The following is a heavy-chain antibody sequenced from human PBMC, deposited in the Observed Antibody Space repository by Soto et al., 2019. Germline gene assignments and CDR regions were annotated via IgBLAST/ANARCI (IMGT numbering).Heavy chain of an antibody. D-gene: IGHD2-15*01. Sequence: ASVKVSCKASGYTFTNYAMHWVRQAPGQRLEWMGWINAGNGDTKYSQNFQGRVTITRDTSASTAYMELSSLRSEDTAVYYCARDLGGWPDYWGQGTLVTVSS. CDR1: GYTFTNYA. V-gene: IGHV1-3*01. J-gene: IGHJ4*02. CDR2: INAGNGDT. CDR3: ARDLGGWPDY.